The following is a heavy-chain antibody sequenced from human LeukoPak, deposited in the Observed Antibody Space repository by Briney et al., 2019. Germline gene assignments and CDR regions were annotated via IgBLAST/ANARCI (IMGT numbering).Heavy chain of an antibody. V-gene: IGHV5-51*01. CDR1: GXSFTSYW. Sequence: GESLKISCKGSGXSFTSYWIGWVRLMPGKGLEGMGIIYPGDSDTRYSPSFQGQVTISADKSISTAYLQWSSLKASDTAMYYCARPHYYGSGSYYNAFDIWGQGTMVTVSS. CDR3: ARPHYYGSGSYYNAFDI. CDR2: IYPGDSDT. J-gene: IGHJ3*02. D-gene: IGHD3-10*01.